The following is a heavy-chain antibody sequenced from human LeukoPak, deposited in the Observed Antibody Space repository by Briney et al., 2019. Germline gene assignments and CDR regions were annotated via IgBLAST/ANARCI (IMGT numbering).Heavy chain of an antibody. V-gene: IGHV4-34*01. D-gene: IGHD6-6*01. CDR3: ARRVAARRTTSYYMDV. J-gene: IGHJ6*03. CDR2: INHSGST. CDR1: GGSFSGYY. Sequence: SETLSLTCAVYGGSFSGYYWSWIRQPPGKGLEWIGEINHSGSTNYNPSLKSRVTISVDTSKNQFSLKLSSVTAADTAVYYCARRVAARRTTSYYMDVWGKGTTVTVSS.